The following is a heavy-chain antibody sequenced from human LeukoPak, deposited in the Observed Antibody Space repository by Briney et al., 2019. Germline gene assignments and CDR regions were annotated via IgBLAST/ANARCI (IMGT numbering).Heavy chain of an antibody. D-gene: IGHD5-18*01. Sequence: GGSLRLSCAASGFTFSSYSMNWVRQAPGKGLEWVSSISSSSYIYYADSVKGRFTISRDNAKNSLYLQMNSLRAEDTAVYYCARDQYSYGYSPFDYWGQGTLVTVSS. V-gene: IGHV3-21*01. CDR1: GFTFSSYS. CDR2: ISSSSYI. J-gene: IGHJ4*02. CDR3: ARDQYSYGYSPFDY.